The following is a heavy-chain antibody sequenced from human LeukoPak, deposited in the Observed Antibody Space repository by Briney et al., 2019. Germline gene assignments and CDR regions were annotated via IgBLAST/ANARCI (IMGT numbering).Heavy chain of an antibody. J-gene: IGHJ6*03. CDR1: GGSISSGSYY. Sequence: SETLSLTCTVSGGSISSGSYYWSWIRQPAGKGLEWIGRIYTSGSTNYNPSLKSRVTISVDTSKNQFSLKLSSVTAADTAVYYCARERWDSSSWYVNYYYYYMDVWGKGTTVTVSS. D-gene: IGHD6-13*01. CDR3: ARERWDSSSWYVNYYYYYMDV. CDR2: IYTSGST. V-gene: IGHV4-61*02.